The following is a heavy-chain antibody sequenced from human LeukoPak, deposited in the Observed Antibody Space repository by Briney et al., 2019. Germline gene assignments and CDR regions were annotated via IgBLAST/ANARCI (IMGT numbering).Heavy chain of an antibody. Sequence: GGSLRLSCAASGFTFSSYGMHWVRQAPGTGLEWVAFIRYDGSNKYYADSVKGRFTSSRDNAKNSLYLQMHSLGAEDTAVYYCARDWGGTMVRGTFDYWGQGTLVTVSS. CDR2: IRYDGSNK. D-gene: IGHD3-10*01. V-gene: IGHV3-30*02. CDR1: GFTFSSYG. J-gene: IGHJ4*02. CDR3: ARDWGGTMVRGTFDY.